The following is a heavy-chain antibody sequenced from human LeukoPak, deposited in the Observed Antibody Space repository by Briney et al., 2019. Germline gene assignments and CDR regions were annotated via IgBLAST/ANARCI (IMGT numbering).Heavy chain of an antibody. J-gene: IGHJ4*02. V-gene: IGHV3-53*04. CDR1: GFTFDDYA. CDR3: ARVTYGSGSY. Sequence: GGSLRLSCAASGFTFDDYAMHWVRQAPGKGLEWVSVIYSGGSTYYADSVKGRFTISRHNSKNTLYLQMNSLRAEDTAVYYCARVTYGSGSYWGQGTLVTVSS. CDR2: IYSGGST. D-gene: IGHD3-10*01.